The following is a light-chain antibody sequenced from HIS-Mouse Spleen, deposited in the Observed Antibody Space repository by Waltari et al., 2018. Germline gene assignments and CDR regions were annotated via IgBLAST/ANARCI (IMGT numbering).Light chain of an antibody. CDR1: SRDVGGYNY. V-gene: IGLV2-14*03. J-gene: IGLJ2*01. CDR3: SSYTSSSFNVV. Sequence: QSSLTQPASVSGPPGQSITISCTGTSRDVGGYNYVAWYQQHPGKAPKLMIYDVSNRPSGVSNRFSGSKSCNTASLTLSGLQAEDEADYSCSSYTSSSFNVVFGGGTKLTVL. CDR2: DVS.